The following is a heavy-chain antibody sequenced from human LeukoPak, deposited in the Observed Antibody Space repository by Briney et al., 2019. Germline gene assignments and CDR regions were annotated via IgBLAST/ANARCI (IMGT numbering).Heavy chain of an antibody. CDR1: GFTFSDYW. CDR3: AKGDTTWELPHDY. V-gene: IGHV3-7*03. J-gene: IGHJ4*02. CDR2: IKQDGSER. D-gene: IGHD1-26*01. Sequence: PGGSLRLSCAASGFTFSDYWMSWVRQAPGKGLEWVASIKQDGSERYYVDSVKGRFTISRDNARNSLFLQMNSLRAEDTAVYYCAKGDTTWELPHDYWGQGTLVTVSS.